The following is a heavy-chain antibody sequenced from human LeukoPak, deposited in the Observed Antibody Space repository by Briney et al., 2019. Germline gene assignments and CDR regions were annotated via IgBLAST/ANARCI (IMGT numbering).Heavy chain of an antibody. Sequence: ASVKVSCKASGYTFTSYDINWVRQATGQGLEWMGWMNPNSGGTNYAQKFQGRVTMTRDTSISTAYMELSRLRSDDTAVYYCARPSWKVGATFGYWGQGTLVTVSS. CDR3: ARPSWKVGATFGY. V-gene: IGHV1-2*02. J-gene: IGHJ4*02. D-gene: IGHD1-26*01. CDR2: MNPNSGGT. CDR1: GYTFTSYD.